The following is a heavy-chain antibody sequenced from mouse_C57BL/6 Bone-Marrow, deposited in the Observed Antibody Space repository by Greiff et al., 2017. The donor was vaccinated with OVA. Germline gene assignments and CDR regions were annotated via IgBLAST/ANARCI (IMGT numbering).Heavy chain of an antibody. D-gene: IGHD1-1*01. CDR2: ISSGGSYT. Sequence: EVQLVESGGDLVKPGGSLKLSCAASGFPFSSYGMSWVRQTPDKRLAWVATISSGGSYTYYPDSVKGRFTISRDNAKNTLYLQMSSLKSEDTAMYYCARHGDYGSFFDYWGQGTTLTVSS. J-gene: IGHJ2*01. CDR3: ARHGDYGSFFDY. V-gene: IGHV5-6*01. CDR1: GFPFSSYG.